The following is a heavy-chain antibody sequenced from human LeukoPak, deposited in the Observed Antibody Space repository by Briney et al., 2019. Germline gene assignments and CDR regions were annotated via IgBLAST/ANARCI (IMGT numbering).Heavy chain of an antibody. J-gene: IGHJ4*02. CDR2: INSGSSAI. CDR1: GFTFSSYS. CDR3: ARVVVYGVLSFDY. Sequence: GGSLRLYCAAPGFTFSSYSMNWVRQAPGKGLEWVSYINSGSSAIYYADSVKGRFTISRDNAKNSLYLQMNSLRDEDTAVYYCARVVVYGVLSFDYWGQGTLVTVSS. V-gene: IGHV3-48*02. D-gene: IGHD2-8*02.